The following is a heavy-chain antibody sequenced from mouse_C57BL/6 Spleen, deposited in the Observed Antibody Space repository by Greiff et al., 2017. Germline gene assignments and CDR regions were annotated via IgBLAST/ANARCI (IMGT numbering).Heavy chain of an antibody. CDR1: GYTFTSYW. J-gene: IGHJ1*03. D-gene: IGHD1-1*01. V-gene: IGHV1-72*01. CDR2: IDPNSGGT. Sequence: QVQLQQPGAELVKPGASVKLSCKASGYTFTSYWMHWVKQRPGRGLEWIGRIDPNSGGTKYNEKFKSKATLTVDKPSSTAYMQLSSLTSEDSAVYYRARPIITTVVATDWYFDVWGTGTTVTVSS. CDR3: ARPIITTVVATDWYFDV.